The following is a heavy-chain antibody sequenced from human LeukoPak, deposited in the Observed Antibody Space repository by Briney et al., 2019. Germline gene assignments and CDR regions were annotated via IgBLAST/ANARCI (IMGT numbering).Heavy chain of an antibody. D-gene: IGHD2-2*02. Sequence: EASVKVSCKTSKNMFTGYFMHWVRQAPGQGLEWIGWINPNSGGTLFARRFQGRVTMTRDTSIGATYMELSRLTSDDTALYYCAAQCNDDFCYKRDYMDVWGKRTMVIVSS. CDR3: AAQCNDDFCYKRDYMDV. CDR1: KNMFTGYF. CDR2: INPNSGGT. V-gene: IGHV1-2*02. J-gene: IGHJ6*03.